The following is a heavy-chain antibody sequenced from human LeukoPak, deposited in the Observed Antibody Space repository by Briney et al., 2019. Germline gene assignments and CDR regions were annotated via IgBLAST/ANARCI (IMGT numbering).Heavy chain of an antibody. CDR1: GFTFSSYA. Sequence: PGGSLRLSCAASGFTFSSYAMSWVRQAPGKGLEWVSAINGGGGNTFYADSVKGRLTISRDNSKNTLYLQMNSLRADDTAIFYCAKDEYGAPVDYFDYWGQGTLVTVSS. V-gene: IGHV3-23*01. CDR3: AKDEYGAPVDYFDY. J-gene: IGHJ4*02. D-gene: IGHD4-17*01. CDR2: INGGGGNT.